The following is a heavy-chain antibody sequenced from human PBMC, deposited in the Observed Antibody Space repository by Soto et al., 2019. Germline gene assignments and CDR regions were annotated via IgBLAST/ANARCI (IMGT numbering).Heavy chain of an antibody. V-gene: IGHV3-30-3*01. Sequence: GGSLRVSCAASGCTFISYAMHWVRQAPGKGLEWVAVISYDGSNKYYADSVKGRFTISRDNSKNTLYLQMNSLRAEDTAVYYCASSVGGIAVAGYFDYWGQGTLVTVSS. CDR1: GCTFISYA. J-gene: IGHJ4*02. D-gene: IGHD6-19*01. CDR3: ASSVGGIAVAGYFDY. CDR2: ISYDGSNK.